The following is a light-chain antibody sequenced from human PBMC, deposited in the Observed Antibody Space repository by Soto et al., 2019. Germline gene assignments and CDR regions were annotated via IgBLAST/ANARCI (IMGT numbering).Light chain of an antibody. Sequence: QSVLTQPASGSGSPGQSITISCTGTSSDIGAYNSVSWYQQYPGKAPKLVIFEVSHRPSGVSNRFSGSKSGNTASLTISGLQAEDEADYYCRSDTIGTTFGNVFGTGTKVTVL. CDR1: SSDIGAYNS. CDR2: EVS. CDR3: RSDTIGTTFGNV. J-gene: IGLJ1*01. V-gene: IGLV2-14*01.